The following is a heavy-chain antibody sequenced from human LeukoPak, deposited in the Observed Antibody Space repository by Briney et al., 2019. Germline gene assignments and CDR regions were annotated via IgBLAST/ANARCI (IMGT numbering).Heavy chain of an antibody. V-gene: IGHV3-21*01. CDR1: GFTFSSYS. CDR2: ISSSSSYI. J-gene: IGHJ4*02. Sequence: PGGSLRLSCAASGFTFSSYSMNWVRQAPGKGLEWVSSISSSSSYIYYADSVKGRFTISRDNAKNSLYLQMNSLRAEDTAVYYCARNSPNRYCSSTSCRPFDYWGQGTLVTVSS. D-gene: IGHD2-2*01. CDR3: ARNSPNRYCSSTSCRPFDY.